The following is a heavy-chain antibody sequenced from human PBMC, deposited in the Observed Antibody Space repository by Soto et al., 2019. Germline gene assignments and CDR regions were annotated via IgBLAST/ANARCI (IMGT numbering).Heavy chain of an antibody. V-gene: IGHV3-23*01. CDR2: IRGSGGST. Sequence: EVQLLESGGGLVQPGGSLRLSCAASGFTFSSYAMSWVRQSPGKGLEWVSAIRGSGGSTYYADSVKGRFTISRYNSKKTLDLQMNSLRAEYTAVYYCAKSVVGFRGYFDDWGQGTLFTVSS. CDR3: AKSVVGFRGYFDD. D-gene: IGHD2-2*01. J-gene: IGHJ4*02. CDR1: GFTFSSYA.